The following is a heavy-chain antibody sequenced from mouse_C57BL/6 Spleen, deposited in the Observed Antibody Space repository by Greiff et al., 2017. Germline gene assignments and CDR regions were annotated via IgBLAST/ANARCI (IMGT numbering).Heavy chain of an antibody. CDR3: ARPLTGKAMDY. D-gene: IGHD4-1*01. V-gene: IGHV3-6*01. CDR2: ISYDGSN. Sequence: ESGPGLVKPSQSLSLTCSVTGYSITSGYYWNWIRQFPGNKLEWMGYISYDGSNHYNPSLKNRISITRDTSKNQFFLKLNSVTTEDTATYYCARPLTGKAMDYWGQGTSVTVSS. CDR1: GYSITSGYY. J-gene: IGHJ4*01.